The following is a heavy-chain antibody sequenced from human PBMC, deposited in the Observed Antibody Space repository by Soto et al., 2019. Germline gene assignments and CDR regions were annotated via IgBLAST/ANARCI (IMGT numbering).Heavy chain of an antibody. Sequence: QVQLVQSGAEVKKPGSSVKVSCKASGGTFSSYAISWVRQAPGQGLEWMGGIIPIFGTANYAQKFQGRVTITADESTTTAYMELSSLRSEDTAVYYCASGMYYDYVWGSYRDYYGMDVWGQGTTVTVSS. D-gene: IGHD3-16*02. CDR2: IIPIFGTA. CDR3: ASGMYYDYVWGSYRDYYGMDV. J-gene: IGHJ6*02. V-gene: IGHV1-69*12. CDR1: GGTFSSYA.